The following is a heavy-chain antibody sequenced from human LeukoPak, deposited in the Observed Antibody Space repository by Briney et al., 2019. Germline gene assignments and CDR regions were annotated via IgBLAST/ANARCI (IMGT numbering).Heavy chain of an antibody. J-gene: IGHJ4*02. V-gene: IGHV3-23*01. D-gene: IGHD1-1*01. CDR2: ISGSGVDT. Sequence: GGSLRLSCAASGFTFRNYAMSWVRQAPGKGLERVSTISGSGVDTDYADSVKDRFPISRDNSRNTLYLQMDSLRAEDTAIYYCARDWKTNSFDYWGQGTLVTVSS. CDR1: GFTFRNYA. CDR3: ARDWKTNSFDY.